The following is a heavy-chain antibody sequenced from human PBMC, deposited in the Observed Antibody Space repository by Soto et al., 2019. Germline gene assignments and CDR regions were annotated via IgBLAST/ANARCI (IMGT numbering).Heavy chain of an antibody. Sequence: PSETLSLTCSAYGGYISSYYWSWIRQPPGKGLESIGYIYYSGSTNCNPSLKSRVRISVDTSKNQFSLKLSSVTAADKAVYYCATAHYQCWSGYYSMDYLLELWGEGTLVTVSS. CDR2: IYYSGST. CDR3: ATAHYQCWSGYYSMDYLLEL. V-gene: IGHV4-59*01. D-gene: IGHD3-3*01. CDR1: GGYISSYY. J-gene: IGHJ4*02.